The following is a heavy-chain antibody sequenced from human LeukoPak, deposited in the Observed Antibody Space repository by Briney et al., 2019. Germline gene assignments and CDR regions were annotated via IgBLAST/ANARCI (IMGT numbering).Heavy chain of an antibody. D-gene: IGHD6-13*01. Sequence: GGSLRLSCAASGFTFSSYAMSWVRQAPGKGLEWVSAISGSGGSTYYADSVKGRFTISRDNSKNTLYLQMNSLRAENTAVYYCAKDPGTNYYYGMDVWGQGTTVTVSS. CDR3: AKDPGTNYYYGMDV. CDR2: ISGSGGST. J-gene: IGHJ6*02. CDR1: GFTFSSYA. V-gene: IGHV3-23*01.